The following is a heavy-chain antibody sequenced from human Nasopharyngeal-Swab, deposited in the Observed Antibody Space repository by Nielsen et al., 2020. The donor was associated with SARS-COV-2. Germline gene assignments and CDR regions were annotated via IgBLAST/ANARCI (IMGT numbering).Heavy chain of an antibody. D-gene: IGHD6-13*01. CDR3: ARKKQLVRPFDY. CDR2: LNPNTGVA. J-gene: IGHJ4*02. V-gene: IGHV1-2*06. Sequence: ASVKVSCKTSGYTFSDYFLHWVREAPGQGLEWMGRLNPNTGVAHYAQKFQGRVTMTRDTSLSTGYMELSSLRSDDTAVYYCARKKQLVRPFDYWGQGTLVTVSS. CDR1: GYTFSDYF.